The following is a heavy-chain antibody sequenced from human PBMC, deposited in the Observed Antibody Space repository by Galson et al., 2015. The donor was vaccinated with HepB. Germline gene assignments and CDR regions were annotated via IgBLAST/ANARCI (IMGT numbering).Heavy chain of an antibody. Sequence: SLRLSCAVSGFTLNTYAMHWVRQAPGKGLEWVAIISHDGSSKFYADSVKGRFTISRDSFKNTLYLQMNSLRTEDTAVYYCAKEEVEFQILLGSFDSWGQGTLVTVSS. CDR3: AKEEVEFQILLGSFDS. CDR2: ISHDGSSK. D-gene: IGHD2-15*01. J-gene: IGHJ3*02. V-gene: IGHV3-30*18. CDR1: GFTLNTYA.